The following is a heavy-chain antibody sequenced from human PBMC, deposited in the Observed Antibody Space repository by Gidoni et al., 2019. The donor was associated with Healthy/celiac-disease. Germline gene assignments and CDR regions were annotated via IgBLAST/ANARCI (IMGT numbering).Heavy chain of an antibody. CDR2: IYYSGST. Sequence: QLQLQESGPGLVKPSETLSLTCTVSGGSISSSSYYWGWIRQPPGKGLEWIGSIYYSGSTYYNPSLKSRVTISVDTSKNQFSLKLSSVTAADTAVYYCARDRPRILTGNNWFDPWGQGTLVTVSS. J-gene: IGHJ5*02. CDR1: GGSISSSSYY. V-gene: IGHV4-39*07. D-gene: IGHD3-9*01. CDR3: ARDRPRILTGNNWFDP.